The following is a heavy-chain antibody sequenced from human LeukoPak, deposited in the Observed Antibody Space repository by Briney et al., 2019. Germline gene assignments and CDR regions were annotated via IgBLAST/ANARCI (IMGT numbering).Heavy chain of an antibody. V-gene: IGHV3-53*01. J-gene: IGHJ4*02. D-gene: IGHD2-15*01. CDR2: IFGSGGSA. CDR3: AKTTTGYSSGRYPAWPIDY. CDR1: GFTVSSNY. Sequence: PGGSLRLSCAASGFTVSSNYMSWVRQAPGKGLEWVSGIFGSGGSAHYADSVKGRFTISRDNSKNTVYLQMDSLRVEDTAIYYCAKTTTGYSSGRYPAWPIDYWGQGTLVTVSS.